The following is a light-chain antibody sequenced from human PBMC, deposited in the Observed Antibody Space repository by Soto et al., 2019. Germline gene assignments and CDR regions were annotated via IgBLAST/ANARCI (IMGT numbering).Light chain of an antibody. CDR2: GAS. Sequence: EIVMTQSPATLSVSPGERATLSCRASQSVSSNLAWYQQKPGQAPRLLIYGASTRATGIPARFSGSGSGTEFTLTISSLQPDDLATYYCQQYNSYSFGGGTKVDIK. J-gene: IGKJ4*01. V-gene: IGKV3-15*01. CDR3: QQYNSYS. CDR1: QSVSSN.